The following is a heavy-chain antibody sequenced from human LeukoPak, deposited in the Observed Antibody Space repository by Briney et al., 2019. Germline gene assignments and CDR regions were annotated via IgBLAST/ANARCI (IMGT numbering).Heavy chain of an antibody. CDR1: GYSISSGYY. D-gene: IGHD2-2*01. V-gene: IGHV4-38-2*02. CDR2: IYHSGST. J-gene: IGHJ4*02. Sequence: SETLSLTCTVSGYSISSGYYWGWIRQPPGKGLEWIGSIYHSGSTYYNPSLKSRVTISVDTSKNQFSLKLSSVTAADTAVYYCATRSPEYCGSAGCYPYTYYFDYWGQGTLVTVSS. CDR3: ATRSPEYCGSAGCYPYTYYFDY.